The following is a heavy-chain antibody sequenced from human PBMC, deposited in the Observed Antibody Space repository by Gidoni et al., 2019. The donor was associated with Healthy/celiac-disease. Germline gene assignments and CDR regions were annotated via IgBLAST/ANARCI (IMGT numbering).Heavy chain of an antibody. CDR2: INHSGST. Sequence: QVQLQQWGAGLLKPSETLSLTCAVYGGSFSGYYWSWIRQPPGKGLEWIGEINHSGSTNYNPSLKSRVTISVDTSKNQFSLKLSSVTAADTAVYYCASLQLWSYYYYYGMDVWGQGTTVTVSS. J-gene: IGHJ6*02. CDR1: GGSFSGYY. D-gene: IGHD5-18*01. V-gene: IGHV4-34*01. CDR3: ASLQLWSYYYYYGMDV.